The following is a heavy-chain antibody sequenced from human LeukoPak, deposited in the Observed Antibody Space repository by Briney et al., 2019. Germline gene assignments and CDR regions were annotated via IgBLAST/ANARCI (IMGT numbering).Heavy chain of an antibody. Sequence: AETLPLTCAVYGRSFSGYFWSWIRHPPRKGLEWIGEIYHSGGTNYNPSRKSRVTLFVKTSKNQFSLKTNSVTAAETAVYCCARAPSGEVESEARGDYLDYWGQGSLVTVSS. D-gene: IGHD7-27*01. V-gene: IGHV4-34*01. CDR2: IYHSGGT. J-gene: IGHJ4*02. CDR1: GRSFSGYF. CDR3: ARAPSGEVESEARGDYLDY.